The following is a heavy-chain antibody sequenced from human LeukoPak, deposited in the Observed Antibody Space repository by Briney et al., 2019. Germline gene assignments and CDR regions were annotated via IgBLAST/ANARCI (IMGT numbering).Heavy chain of an antibody. Sequence: SETLSLTCTVSGGSISSYYWSWIRQPPGKGLEWIGYIYYSGSTNYNPSLKSRVTISVDTSKNQLSLKLSSVTAAGTAVYYCARAKDFGYWGQGTLVTVSS. CDR2: IYYSGST. J-gene: IGHJ4*02. CDR3: ARAKDFGY. CDR1: GGSISSYY. V-gene: IGHV4-59*01.